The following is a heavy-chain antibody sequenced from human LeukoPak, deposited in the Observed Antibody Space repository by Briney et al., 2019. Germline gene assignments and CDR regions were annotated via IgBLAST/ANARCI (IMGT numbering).Heavy chain of an antibody. V-gene: IGHV3-11*01. Sequence: GSLTLSCVPSGFTLSEYYMRWIRQAPGNGLEWVSYVSSSGSTIYYADSVEGQFTIPRDNGKNSQYLRMNSLRAAHTAVYYCARGRGDFDYWGQGSLVTVSS. J-gene: IGHJ4*02. CDR1: GFTLSEYY. D-gene: IGHD2-15*01. CDR3: ARGRGDFDY. CDR2: VSSSGSTI.